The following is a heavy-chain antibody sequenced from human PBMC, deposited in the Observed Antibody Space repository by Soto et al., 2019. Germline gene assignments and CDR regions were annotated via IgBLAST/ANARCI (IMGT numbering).Heavy chain of an antibody. CDR3: AREVGAHINWFDP. V-gene: IGHV1-69*13. CDR1: GGTFSSYA. Sequence: SVKVSCKASGGTFSSYAISWVRQAPGQGLEWMGGIIPIFGTANYAQKFQGRVTITADESTSTAYMELSSLRSEDTAVYYCAREVGAHINWFDPWGQGTMVIVSS. J-gene: IGHJ5*02. D-gene: IGHD1-26*01. CDR2: IIPIFGTA.